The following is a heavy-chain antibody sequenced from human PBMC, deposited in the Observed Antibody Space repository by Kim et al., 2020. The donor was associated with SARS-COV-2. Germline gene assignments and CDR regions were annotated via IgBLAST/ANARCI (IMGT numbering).Heavy chain of an antibody. J-gene: IGHJ4*02. CDR2: T. V-gene: IGHV3-23*01. Sequence: TYADTSVKGQFTTSGDNSKNPLYLQMNGLRAEDTAVYYCAKITVTLNFDYWGQGTLVTVSS. CDR3: AKITVTLNFDY. D-gene: IGHD4-17*01.